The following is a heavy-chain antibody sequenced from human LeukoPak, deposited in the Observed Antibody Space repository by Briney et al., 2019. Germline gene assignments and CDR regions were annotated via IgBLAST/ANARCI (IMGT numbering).Heavy chain of an antibody. Sequence: SETLSLTCTVSGGSISSYYWSWIRQPPGKGLEWIGYIYYSGSTNYNPSLKSRVTISVDTSKNQFSLKLSSVTAADTAVYYCARYRRITMVRGVIGYFDYWGQGTLVTVSS. J-gene: IGHJ4*02. CDR1: GGSISSYY. CDR2: IYYSGST. V-gene: IGHV4-59*01. CDR3: ARYRRITMVRGVIGYFDY. D-gene: IGHD3-10*01.